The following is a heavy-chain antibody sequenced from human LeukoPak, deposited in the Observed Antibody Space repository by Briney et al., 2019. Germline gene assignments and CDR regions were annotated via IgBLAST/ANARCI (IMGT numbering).Heavy chain of an antibody. CDR2: ISRRSTYI. D-gene: IGHD1-26*01. V-gene: IGHV3-21*01. CDR3: ARAQVGYNWFDP. CDR1: GFTVSNYT. Sequence: GGSLRLSCAASGFTVSNYTINWVRQPPGKGLEWVSSISRRSTYIYYADSVKGRLTISKDNAKNSLYLQMDSLRAEDTAVYYCARAQVGYNWFDPWGQGTLVTVSS. J-gene: IGHJ5*02.